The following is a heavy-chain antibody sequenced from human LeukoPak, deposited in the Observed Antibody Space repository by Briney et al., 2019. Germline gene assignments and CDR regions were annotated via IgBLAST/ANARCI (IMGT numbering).Heavy chain of an antibody. CDR2: ISSRSSTI. Sequence: GGSLRLSCAASGFTFSSYRMNWVRQAPGKGLEWDSYISSRSSTIYYTDSVKGRFTISTNNAKNSLYLQTNRQTDKYKAVYYCGRDGSGWSEYFQHWGQGSLVIVPS. CDR1: GFTFSSYR. J-gene: IGHJ1*01. CDR3: GRDGSGWSEYFQH. D-gene: IGHD6-19*01. V-gene: IGHV3-48*02.